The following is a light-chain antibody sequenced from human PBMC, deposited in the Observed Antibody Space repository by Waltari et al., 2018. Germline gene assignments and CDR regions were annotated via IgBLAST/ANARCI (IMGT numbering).Light chain of an antibody. V-gene: IGKV1-6*01. J-gene: IGKJ1*01. Sequence: AIQMTQSPSSLSASIGDRVNITCRASQDISNDLGWYQQKSGKAPKLLIYSAFTLRSGAPSRFSGSRSGTDFTLTITSLQPEDSATYYCLQDYNFPWTFGQGTKVEIK. CDR1: QDISND. CDR2: SAF. CDR3: LQDYNFPWT.